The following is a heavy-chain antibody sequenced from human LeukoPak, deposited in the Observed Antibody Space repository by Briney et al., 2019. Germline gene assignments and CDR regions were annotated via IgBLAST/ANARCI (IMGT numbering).Heavy chain of an antibody. CDR3: ARDRASMVRGVIINWFDP. D-gene: IGHD3-10*01. CDR2: IYYSGST. CDR1: GGSISSGCYY. Sequence: SQTLSLTCTVSGGSISSGCYYWSWIRQHPGKGLEWIGYIYYSGSTYYNPSLKSRVTISVDTSKNQFSLKLSSVTAADTAVYYCARDRASMVRGVIINWFDPWGQGTLVTVSS. J-gene: IGHJ5*02. V-gene: IGHV4-31*03.